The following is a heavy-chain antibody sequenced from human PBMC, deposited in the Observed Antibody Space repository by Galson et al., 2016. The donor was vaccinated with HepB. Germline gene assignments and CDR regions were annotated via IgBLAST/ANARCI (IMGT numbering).Heavy chain of an antibody. Sequence: SLRLSCAASGFTLNSNDMSWVRQAPGKGLEFLSVIHRRGDSYDADSVKGRFTTSRDNSRNTVFLQMDSLRGEDTAVYYWVKGLGLGGGRVNLGENSWGQGTLVIVSS. CDR2: IHRRGDS. D-gene: IGHD1-26*01. CDR1: GFTLNSND. J-gene: IGHJ5*02. CDR3: VKGLGLGGGRVNLGENS. V-gene: IGHV3-53*01.